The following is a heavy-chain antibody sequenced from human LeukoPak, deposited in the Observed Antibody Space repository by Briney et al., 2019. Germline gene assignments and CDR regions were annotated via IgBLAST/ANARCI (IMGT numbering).Heavy chain of an antibody. CDR3: ARERRDYYDNSGAFDY. CDR1: GFTFGDHY. CDR2: TRNKANRYTT. Sequence: PGGSLKLSCAASGFTFGDHYIDWVRQAPGKGPEWVGRTRNKANRYTTEYAASVKGRFTISRDDSENSLYLQMNSLKTEDTAVYYCARERRDYYDNSGAFDYWGQGTLVTVTS. V-gene: IGHV3-72*01. D-gene: IGHD3-22*01. J-gene: IGHJ4*02.